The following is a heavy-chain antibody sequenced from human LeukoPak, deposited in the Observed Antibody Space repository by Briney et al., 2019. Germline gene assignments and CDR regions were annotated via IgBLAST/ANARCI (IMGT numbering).Heavy chain of an antibody. V-gene: IGHV3-23*01. Sequence: PGGSLRLSCAASGFTFSSYTMSWVREALGKGLEWVSAISGSGGSTYYADSVKGRFTISRDNSKNTLYLQNNSLRAEDTAVYYCAKSILGVVIGNWFVPWGQGTLVTVFS. CDR2: ISGSGGST. CDR3: AKSILGVVIGNWFVP. J-gene: IGHJ5*02. D-gene: IGHD3-3*01. CDR1: GFTFSSYT.